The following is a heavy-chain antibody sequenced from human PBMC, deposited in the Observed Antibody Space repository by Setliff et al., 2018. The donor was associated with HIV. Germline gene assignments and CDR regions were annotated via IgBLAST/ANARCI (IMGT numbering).Heavy chain of an antibody. V-gene: IGHV4-59*11. J-gene: IGHJ4*02. CDR3: ATEGREKLALFDH. Sequence: SETLSLTCNVSGVSMRTHYWSWVRQPPGKRLEWVGYILYSGNANYNPSFKNRVTVSLDEAKSQFSLNLKSVTSADTAVYYCATEGREKLALFDHWGLGILVTSPQ. CDR2: ILYSGNA. D-gene: IGHD6-6*01. CDR1: GVSMRTHY.